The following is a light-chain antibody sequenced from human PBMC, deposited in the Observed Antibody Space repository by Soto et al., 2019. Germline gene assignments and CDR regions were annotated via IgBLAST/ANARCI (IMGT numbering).Light chain of an antibody. CDR1: QGIGTN. V-gene: IGKV1D-13*01. CDR3: QQFTYLPVA. CDR2: DAS. J-gene: IGKJ4*01. Sequence: AIQLTQSPSSLSASIGDRVTITCRASQGIGTNLAWYHQKPGKAPKVLIYDASTLESGVPSRFSGSQSGTDFTLTISSLQPEDFETYYCQQFTYLPVAFGGGTKVEI.